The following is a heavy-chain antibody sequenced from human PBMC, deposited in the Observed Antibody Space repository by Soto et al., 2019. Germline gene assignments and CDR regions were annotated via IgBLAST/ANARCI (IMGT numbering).Heavy chain of an antibody. V-gene: IGHV4-39*01. CDR3: ARHVEIVVVSPLGY. J-gene: IGHJ4*02. D-gene: IGHD3-22*01. CDR2: IYYSGST. Sequence: SETLSLTCTVSGGSISSSSYYWGWIRQPPGKGLEWIGSIYYSGSTYYNPSLKSRVTISVDTSKNQFSLKLSSVTAADTAVYYCARHVEIVVVSPLGYWGQGTLVTVSS. CDR1: GGSISSSSYY.